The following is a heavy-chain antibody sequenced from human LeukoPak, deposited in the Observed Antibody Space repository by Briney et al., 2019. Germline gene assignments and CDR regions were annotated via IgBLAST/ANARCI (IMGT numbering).Heavy chain of an antibody. Sequence: GGSLRLSCAASGFTFSSYAMHWVRQAPGKGLEYVSAISSNGGSTYYANSVEGRFTISRDNSKNTLYLQMGSLRAEDMAVYYCARGKLRAFDIWGQGTMVTVSS. D-gene: IGHD4-23*01. J-gene: IGHJ3*02. CDR1: GFTFSSYA. CDR2: ISSNGGST. CDR3: ARGKLRAFDI. V-gene: IGHV3-64*01.